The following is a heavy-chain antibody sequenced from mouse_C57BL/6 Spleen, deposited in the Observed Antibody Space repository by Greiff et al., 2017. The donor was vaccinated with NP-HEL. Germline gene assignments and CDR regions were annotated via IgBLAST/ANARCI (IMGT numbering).Heavy chain of an antibody. CDR1: GYTFTSYW. D-gene: IGHD1-1*01. V-gene: IGHV1-7*01. CDR3: ASHYYGSSLRFAY. CDR2: INPSSGYT. J-gene: IGHJ3*01. Sequence: VQLQQSGAELAKPGASVKLSCKASGYTFTSYWMHWVKQRPGQGLEWIGYINPSSGYTKYNQKFKDKATLTADKSSSTAYMQLSSLTYEDSAVYYCASHYYGSSLRFAYWGQGTLVTVSA.